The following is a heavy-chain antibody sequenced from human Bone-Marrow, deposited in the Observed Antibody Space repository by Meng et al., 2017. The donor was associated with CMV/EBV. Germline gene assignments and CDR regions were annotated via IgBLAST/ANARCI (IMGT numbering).Heavy chain of an antibody. D-gene: IGHD2-21*01. CDR1: GYTFTGYY. CDR2: MNPNSGGT. CDR3: ARGKRAGLCNWFDP. V-gene: IGHV1-2*02. Sequence: ASVKVSCKASGYTFTGYYMLWGLQAPRQGLEWMGWMNPNSGGTNYAQKFQGRVTMTRDTSISTAYMELSRLRCDDPAGYYCARGKRAGLCNWFDPWCQGTRVTV. J-gene: IGHJ5*02.